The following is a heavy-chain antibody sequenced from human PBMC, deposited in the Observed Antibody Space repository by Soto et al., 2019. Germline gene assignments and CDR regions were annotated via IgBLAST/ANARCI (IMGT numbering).Heavy chain of an antibody. D-gene: IGHD5-12*01. V-gene: IGHV3-23*01. Sequence: EVQLLESGGGLVQPGGSLRLSCAASGFTFSSYVMSWVRQAPGKGLEWVSGISGSGGSPYYADSVKGRFTISRDNSKNTVYLQMNSLRAEDTAVYYCAKDRERWLQLGYFDYWGQGTLVTVSS. CDR2: ISGSGGSP. CDR3: AKDRERWLQLGYFDY. J-gene: IGHJ4*02. CDR1: GFTFSSYV.